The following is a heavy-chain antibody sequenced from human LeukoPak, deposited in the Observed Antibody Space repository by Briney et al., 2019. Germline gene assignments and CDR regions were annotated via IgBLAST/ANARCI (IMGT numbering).Heavy chain of an antibody. Sequence: ASVKVSCKASGYTFTNYYMHWVRQAPGQGLEWMGVIYPSDGSTTYAQIFQGRVTMTRDTSTSTVYMELSSLRSEDTAVYYCASWGVVTAVFDYWGQGTLVTVSS. V-gene: IGHV1-46*01. CDR1: GYTFTNYY. D-gene: IGHD2-21*02. CDR2: IYPSDGST. J-gene: IGHJ4*02. CDR3: ASWGVVTAVFDY.